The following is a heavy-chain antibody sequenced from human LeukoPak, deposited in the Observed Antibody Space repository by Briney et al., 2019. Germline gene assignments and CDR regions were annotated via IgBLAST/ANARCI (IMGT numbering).Heavy chain of an antibody. CDR2: IGQDGTEK. J-gene: IGHJ4*02. D-gene: IGHD5-18*01. Sequence: GGSLRLSCAASGFTLSSYWMTWARQAPGKGLEWVANIGQDGTEKYSVDSVKGRFTISRDNAKNSLYLQVNSLRAEDTGVYYCARGWAAIDSWGQGTLVTVCS. V-gene: IGHV3-7*04. CDR1: GFTLSSYW. CDR3: ARGWAAIDS.